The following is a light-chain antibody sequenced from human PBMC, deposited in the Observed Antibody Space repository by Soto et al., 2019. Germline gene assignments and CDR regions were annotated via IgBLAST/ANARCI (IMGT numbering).Light chain of an antibody. Sequence: QSVLTQPASVSGSPGQSITISCTGTSSDVGGQKYVSWYQQHPGKAPKLLIYEVTYRPSGVSNRFSGSKSGNTASLTISGLQVDDEADYYCSSFTTTSTLLFGGGTQLTVL. J-gene: IGLJ2*01. CDR1: SSDVGGQKY. CDR2: EVT. V-gene: IGLV2-14*01. CDR3: SSFTTTSTLL.